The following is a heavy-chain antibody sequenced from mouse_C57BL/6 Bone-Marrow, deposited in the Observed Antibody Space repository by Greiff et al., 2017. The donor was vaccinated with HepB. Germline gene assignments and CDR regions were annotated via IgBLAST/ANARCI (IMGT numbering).Heavy chain of an antibody. CDR1: GYTFTSYW. CDR2: INPSNGGT. J-gene: IGHJ4*01. CDR3: ARAAQATSYAMDY. Sequence: QVQLQQPGTELVKPGASVKLSCKASGYTFTSYWMHWVKQRPGQGLEWIGNINPSNGGTNYNEKFKSKATLTVDKSSSTAYMQLSSLTSEDSAVYNCARAAQATSYAMDYWGQGTSVTVSS. V-gene: IGHV1-53*01. D-gene: IGHD3-2*02.